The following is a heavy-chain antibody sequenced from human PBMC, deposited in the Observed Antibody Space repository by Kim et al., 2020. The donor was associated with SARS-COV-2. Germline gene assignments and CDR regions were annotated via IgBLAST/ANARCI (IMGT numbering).Heavy chain of an antibody. Sequence: GGSLRLSCAASGFTFSSYGMHWVRQAPGKGLEWVAVISYDGSNKYYADSVKGRFTISRDNSKNTLYLQMNSLRAEDTAVYYCAKGDSSGYPDYWGQGTLVTVSS. CDR1: GFTFSSYG. CDR2: ISYDGSNK. J-gene: IGHJ4*02. D-gene: IGHD3-22*01. V-gene: IGHV3-30*18. CDR3: AKGDSSGYPDY.